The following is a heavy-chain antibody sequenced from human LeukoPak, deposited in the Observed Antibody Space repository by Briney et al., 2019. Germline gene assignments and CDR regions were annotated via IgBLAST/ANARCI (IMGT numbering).Heavy chain of an antibody. D-gene: IGHD3-10*01. J-gene: IGHJ2*01. CDR2: MRSKANNYAT. CDR3: TRPRELQYGDIWYFDL. CDR1: GFTFSGSP. Sequence: GGSLRLSCAASGFTFSGSPMHWVRQASGKGLEWVGRMRSKANNYATAYAAAVKGRFTISRDESKNTAYLQMNSLKTEDTAVYYCTRPRELQYGDIWYFDLWGRGTLVSVSS. V-gene: IGHV3-73*01.